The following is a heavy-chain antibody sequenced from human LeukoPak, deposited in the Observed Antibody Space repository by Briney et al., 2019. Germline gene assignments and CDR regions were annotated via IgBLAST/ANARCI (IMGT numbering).Heavy chain of an antibody. D-gene: IGHD5-18*01. V-gene: IGHV3-20*04. Sequence: PGRSLRLSCAASGFTFDDYGMSWVRQAPGKGLEWVSGINWNGGSTGYADSVKGRFTISRDNAKNSLYLQMNSLRAEDTALYYCARRPLWSEGNWFDPWGQGTLVTVSS. CDR3: ARRPLWSEGNWFDP. J-gene: IGHJ5*02. CDR1: GFTFDDYG. CDR2: INWNGGST.